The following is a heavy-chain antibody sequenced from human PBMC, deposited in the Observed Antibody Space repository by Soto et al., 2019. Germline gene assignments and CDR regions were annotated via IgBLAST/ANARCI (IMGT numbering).Heavy chain of an antibody. J-gene: IGHJ4*02. D-gene: IGHD6-6*01. CDR3: AKVPWGSSRTGGFDY. CDR2: ITGTDNT. V-gene: IGHV3-23*01. CDR1: GFTFTHYA. Sequence: EVQLLESGGDLVQPGGSLRLSCVVSGFTFTHYAMNWVRQAPGKGLEWVSAITGTDNTYYADSVQGRFTISRDSFESTIYLQMNSLKDEDTAVYYCAKVPWGSSRTGGFDYWGQGTLVTVSS.